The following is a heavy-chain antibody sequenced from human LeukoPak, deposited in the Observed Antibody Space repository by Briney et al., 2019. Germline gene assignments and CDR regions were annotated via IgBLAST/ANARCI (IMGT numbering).Heavy chain of an antibody. J-gene: IGHJ5*02. Sequence: ASVNVSCKASGGTFSSYAISWVRQAPGQGLEWMGGIIPIFGTANYAQKFQGRVTITADESTSTAYMELSSLRSEDTAVYYCARDVVYYGSGSPNWFDPWGQGTLVTVSS. CDR1: GGTFSSYA. V-gene: IGHV1-69*13. CDR2: IIPIFGTA. D-gene: IGHD3-10*01. CDR3: ARDVVYYGSGSPNWFDP.